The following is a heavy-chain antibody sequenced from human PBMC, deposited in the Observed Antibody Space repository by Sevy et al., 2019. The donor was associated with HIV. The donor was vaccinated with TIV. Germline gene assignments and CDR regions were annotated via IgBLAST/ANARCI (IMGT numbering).Heavy chain of an antibody. D-gene: IGHD6-13*01. Sequence: GGSLRLSCAASGFTFSSYSMNWVRQAPGKGLEWVSSISSSSYIYYADSVKGRFTISRDNAKNSLYLQMNSLRAEDTAVYYCARDAGIAAAGTGAFDIWGQGTMVTVSS. CDR2: ISSSSYI. CDR1: GFTFSSYS. CDR3: ARDAGIAAAGTGAFDI. V-gene: IGHV3-21*01. J-gene: IGHJ3*02.